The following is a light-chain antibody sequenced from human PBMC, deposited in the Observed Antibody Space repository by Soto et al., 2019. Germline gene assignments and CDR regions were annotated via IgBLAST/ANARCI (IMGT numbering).Light chain of an antibody. CDR3: SSYAATNTWV. J-gene: IGLJ3*02. Sequence: QSGLTQPASVSGSPGQSITISCTGTSSDVGAYDYVSWYQQHPGKAPKFILYEVSNRPSGLSDRFSGSKSGTTASLTISGLHAEDDADYYCSSYAATNTWVFGGGTKLTVL. V-gene: IGLV2-14*01. CDR2: EVS. CDR1: SSDVGAYDY.